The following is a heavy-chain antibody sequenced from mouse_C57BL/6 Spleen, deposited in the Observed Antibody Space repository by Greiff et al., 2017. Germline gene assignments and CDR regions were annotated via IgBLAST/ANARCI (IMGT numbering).Heavy chain of an antibody. CDR3: ARHLGHFYGWFDV. J-gene: IGHJ1*03. D-gene: IGHD4-1*01. CDR1: GYTFTSYG. CDR2: IYPRSGNT. Sequence: VQLQQSGAELARPGASVKLSCKASGYTFTSYGISWVKQRTGQGLEWIGEIYPRSGNTYYNEKFKGKATLTVDKSSSTAYMELRSLTSEDSAVYFCARHLGHFYGWFDVWGTGTTVTVSS. V-gene: IGHV1-81*01.